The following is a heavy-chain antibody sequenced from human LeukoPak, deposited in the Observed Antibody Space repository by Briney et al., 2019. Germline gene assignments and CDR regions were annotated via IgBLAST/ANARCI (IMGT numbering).Heavy chain of an antibody. J-gene: IGHJ4*02. CDR2: IYHSGST. Sequence: PSETLSLTCTVSGGSISSGGYYWSWIRQPPGKGLEWIGYIYHSGSTYYNPSLKSRVTISVDRSKNQFSLKLSSVTAADTAVYYCASPSIAAAGTRNYDYWGQGTLVTVSS. D-gene: IGHD6-13*01. V-gene: IGHV4-30-2*01. CDR3: ASPSIAAAGTRNYDY. CDR1: GGSISSGGYY.